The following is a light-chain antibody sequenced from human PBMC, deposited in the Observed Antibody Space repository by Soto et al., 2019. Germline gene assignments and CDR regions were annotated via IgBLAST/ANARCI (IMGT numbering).Light chain of an antibody. CDR3: QQYNGYRWT. CDR2: DAS. J-gene: IGKJ1*01. CDR1: QSISGW. V-gene: IGKV1-5*01. Sequence: DIQMTQSPSTLSASVGDRVTITCRASQSISGWLAWYQQKPGKAPKLLIYDASSLESGVPSRFGGSGSGTEFTLTISSLQPDDFATYYCQQYNGYRWTFGQGTKVEIK.